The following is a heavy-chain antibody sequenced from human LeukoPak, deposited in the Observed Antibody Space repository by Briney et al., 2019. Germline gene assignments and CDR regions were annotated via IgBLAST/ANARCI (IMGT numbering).Heavy chain of an antibody. CDR2: IDPKSGGT. CDR1: GYIFSGYY. V-gene: IGHV1-2*02. CDR3: ARSTTIFGVLIPSGWFDP. Sequence: ASVKVSCKASGYIFSGYYMHWVRQAPGQGLEWMGWIDPKSGGTNCAQQFQGRVTMTRDTSISTAYMELSRLRSDDTAVYYCARSTTIFGVLIPSGWFDPWGQGTLVTVSS. J-gene: IGHJ5*02. D-gene: IGHD3-3*01.